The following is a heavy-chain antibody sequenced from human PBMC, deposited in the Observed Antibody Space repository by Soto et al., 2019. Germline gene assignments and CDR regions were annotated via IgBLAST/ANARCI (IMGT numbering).Heavy chain of an antibody. CDR1: GGSISSGGYY. Sequence: SETLSLTCTVSGGSISSGGYYWSWIRQHPGKGLEWIGYIYYSGSTYYNPSLKSRVTISVDTSKNQFSLKLSSVTAADTAVYYCARDRGVRGSDWFDPWGQGTLVTVSS. CDR3: ARDRGVRGSDWFDP. J-gene: IGHJ5*02. CDR2: IYYSGST. D-gene: IGHD3-10*01. V-gene: IGHV4-31*03.